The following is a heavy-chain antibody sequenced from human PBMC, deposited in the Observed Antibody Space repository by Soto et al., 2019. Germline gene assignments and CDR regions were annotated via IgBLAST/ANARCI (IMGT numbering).Heavy chain of an antibody. CDR1: GDSVSSNSAA. D-gene: IGHD3-3*01. V-gene: IGHV6-1*01. CDR2: TYYRSKWYN. J-gene: IGHJ5*02. CDR3: ARGLDAPLRFLEWLFFDMNWFDP. Sequence: PSQTLSLTCAISGDSVSSNSAAWNWIRQSPSRGLEWLGRTYYRSKWYNDYAVSVKSRITINPDTSKNQFSLQLNSVTPEDTAVYYCARGLDAPLRFLEWLFFDMNWFDPWGKGTLVTVSS.